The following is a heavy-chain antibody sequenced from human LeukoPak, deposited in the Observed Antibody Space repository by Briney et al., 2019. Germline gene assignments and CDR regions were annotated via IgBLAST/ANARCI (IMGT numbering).Heavy chain of an antibody. V-gene: IGHV3-53*01. D-gene: IGHD3-10*01. CDR3: AGGTYYGSGTRPGYLDY. CDR2: IDNFGTT. Sequence: PGGSLRLSCAAPGFSVNNNYMNWVRQAPGKGLEWASDIDNFGTTNYADSVKGRFTISRDSSRNTLFLQMNNLRAEDTALYYCAGGTYYGSGTRPGYLDYWGLGTLITVSS. J-gene: IGHJ4*02. CDR1: GFSVNNNY.